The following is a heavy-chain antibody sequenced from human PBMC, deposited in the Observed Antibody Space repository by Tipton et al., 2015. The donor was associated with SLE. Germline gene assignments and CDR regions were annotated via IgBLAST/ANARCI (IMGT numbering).Heavy chain of an antibody. CDR3: ARMRGGYNAHH. D-gene: IGHD5-24*01. V-gene: IGHV4-4*08. CDR1: GGSISSYY. Sequence: TLSLTCTVSGGSISSYYWSWIRQSPEKGLEWIGFIYTTGFTNYNPSLKSRVTISVDTSKNQFSLRLSSVTAADTALYYCARMRGGYNAHHWGQGILVTVSS. CDR2: IYTTGFT. J-gene: IGHJ5*02.